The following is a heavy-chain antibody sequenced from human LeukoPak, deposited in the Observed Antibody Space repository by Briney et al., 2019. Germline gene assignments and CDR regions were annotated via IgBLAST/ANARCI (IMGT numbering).Heavy chain of an antibody. CDR2: ISYDGSNK. J-gene: IGHJ4*02. Sequence: GGPLRLSCAASGFTLSSYAMHWVRQAPGKGLEWVAVISYDGSNKYYADSVRGRFTISRDNSKNTLYLQMNSLRAEDTAVYYCARARLFRNYYFDYWGQGTLVTVSS. V-gene: IGHV3-30-3*01. CDR3: ARARLFRNYYFDY. D-gene: IGHD3-22*01. CDR1: GFTLSSYA.